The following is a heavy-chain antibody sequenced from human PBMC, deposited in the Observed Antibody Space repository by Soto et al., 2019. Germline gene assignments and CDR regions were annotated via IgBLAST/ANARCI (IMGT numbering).Heavy chain of an antibody. J-gene: IGHJ4*02. CDR1: GFTFDDYA. D-gene: IGHD2-15*01. Sequence: EVQLVESGGGLVQPGRSLRLSCAASGFTFDDYAMHWVRQAPGKGLEWVSGISWNSGSIGYAESVKGRFTISRDNAKNSLYLQMNSLRAEDTALYYCAKGRYCSGGSCYFLFDYWGQGTLVTVSS. CDR3: AKGRYCSGGSCYFLFDY. CDR2: ISWNSGSI. V-gene: IGHV3-9*01.